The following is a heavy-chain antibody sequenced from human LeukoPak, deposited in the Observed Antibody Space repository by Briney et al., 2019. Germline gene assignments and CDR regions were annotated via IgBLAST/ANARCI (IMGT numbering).Heavy chain of an antibody. CDR2: ISSSSGYI. J-gene: IGHJ6*02. V-gene: IGHV3-21*01. CDR3: ARDDCSSTSCYTGSHYYYGMDV. CDR1: GFTFSSYS. D-gene: IGHD2-2*02. Sequence: GGSLRLSCAASGFTFSSYSMNWVRQAPGKGLEWVSSISSSSGYIYYADSVKGRFTISRDNAKNSLYLQMNSLRAEDTAVYYCARDDCSSTSCYTGSHYYYGMDVWGQETTVTVSS.